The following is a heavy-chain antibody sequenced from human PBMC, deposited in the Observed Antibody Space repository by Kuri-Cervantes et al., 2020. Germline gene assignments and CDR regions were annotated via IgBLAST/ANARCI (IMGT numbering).Heavy chain of an antibody. Sequence: ESLKISCTVSGGSISGSYWSWIRQPAGKGLEWIGRVYQSNGNTNYNPSLQSRVTISLDTSKNQFSLKLSSVTAADTAVYYCARLWWGLRPLDYWGQGALVTVSS. CDR2: VYQSNGNT. V-gene: IGHV4-4*07. D-gene: IGHD2-21*02. J-gene: IGHJ4*02. CDR1: GGSISGSY. CDR3: ARLWWGLRPLDY.